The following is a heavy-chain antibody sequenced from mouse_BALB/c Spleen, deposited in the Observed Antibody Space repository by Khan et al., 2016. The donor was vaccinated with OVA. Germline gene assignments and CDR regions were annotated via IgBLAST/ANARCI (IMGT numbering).Heavy chain of an antibody. Sequence: EVQLVETGGGLVQPGGSLKLSCAASGFTFSSYGMYWVRQTPDKRLELVATINTNVGSTYYPDSVKGRFTISRDNAKNTLYLQMSSLKSEDTAMYYCARMGIIYYGNYAYYFDYWGQGTTLTVSS. CDR1: GFTFSSYG. J-gene: IGHJ2*01. D-gene: IGHD2-1*01. CDR2: INTNVGST. V-gene: IGHV5-6-3*01. CDR3: ARMGIIYYGNYAYYFDY.